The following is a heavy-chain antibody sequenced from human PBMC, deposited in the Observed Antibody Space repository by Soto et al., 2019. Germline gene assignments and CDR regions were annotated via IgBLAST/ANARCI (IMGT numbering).Heavy chain of an antibody. V-gene: IGHV3-9*01. J-gene: IGHJ4*02. D-gene: IGHD3-10*01. CDR1: GFTFDDYA. CDR2: ISWNSGNI. Sequence: EVQLVESGGGLVHPGRSLRLSCAASGFTFDDYAMHWVRQAPGKGLEWISGISWNSGNIVYADSVRGRFTISRDNAKNSLYLQMNSLGAEDTALYFCTKDKRGGATLLGSYFEHWGQGSLVSVSS. CDR3: TKDKRGGATLLGSYFEH.